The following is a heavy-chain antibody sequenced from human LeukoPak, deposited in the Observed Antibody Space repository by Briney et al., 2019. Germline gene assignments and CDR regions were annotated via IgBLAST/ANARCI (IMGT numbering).Heavy chain of an antibody. CDR1: GFTFSEYY. Sequence: GVSQRLSCAASGFTFSEYYMSWIRQAPGKGLEWVSDISSTADIVSYADFVLGRFTISRDNGDDSLSLQLNNLRAEDTAVYYCARETVAGAFDYWSQGTLVTVS. D-gene: IGHD6-19*01. CDR3: ARETVAGAFDY. V-gene: IGHV3-11*01. CDR2: ISSTADIV. J-gene: IGHJ4*02.